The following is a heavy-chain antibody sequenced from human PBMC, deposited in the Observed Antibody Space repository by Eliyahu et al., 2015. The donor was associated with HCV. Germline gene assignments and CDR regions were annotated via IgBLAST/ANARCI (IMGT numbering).Heavy chain of an antibody. V-gene: IGHV4-34*02. D-gene: IGHD6-19*01. CDR3: VGGCAGSTCYSRRSGWPSRRLYYYGLDV. CDR2: INQGGNT. CDR1: GGSYXGYY. Sequence: QVMLQQWGAGLLKPSETLSLTCGIYGGSYXGYYWTWIRHXPGKGLEWIGEINQGGNTNYSPSLKSRVTMSLDTSKNQVSLKVASMTAADTAVYYCVGGCAGSTCYSRRSGWPSRRLYYYGLDVWGQGTTVTVS. J-gene: IGHJ6*02.